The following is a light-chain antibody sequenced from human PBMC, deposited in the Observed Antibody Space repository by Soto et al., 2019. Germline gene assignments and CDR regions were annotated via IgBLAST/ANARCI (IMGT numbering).Light chain of an antibody. CDR3: CSYAGSYTFEV. V-gene: IGLV2-11*01. Sequence: ALTQPRSVSGSPGQSVTISCTGTSSDVGGYNYVSWYQQHPGKAPKLMIYDVSKRPSGVPDRFSGSKSGNTASLTISGLQAEDEADYYCCSYAGSYTFEVFGTGT. CDR1: SSDVGGYNY. CDR2: DVS. J-gene: IGLJ1*01.